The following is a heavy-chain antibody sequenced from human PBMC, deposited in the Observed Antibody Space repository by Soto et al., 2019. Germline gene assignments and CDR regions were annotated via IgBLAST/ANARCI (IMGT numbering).Heavy chain of an antibody. J-gene: IGHJ5*02. Sequence: GSLRLSCSASGFTFSEYSMHWVRQSPGKGLQYVSTISSDGDITYYADSVKGRFTISRDNSKNTLYLQMNSLRPEDTAVYYCVKVSTFYDILTGYYSTNFFDPWGQGTLVTVSS. CDR2: ISSDGDIT. CDR3: VKVSTFYDILTGYYSTNFFDP. D-gene: IGHD3-9*01. CDR1: GFTFSEYS. V-gene: IGHV3-64D*06.